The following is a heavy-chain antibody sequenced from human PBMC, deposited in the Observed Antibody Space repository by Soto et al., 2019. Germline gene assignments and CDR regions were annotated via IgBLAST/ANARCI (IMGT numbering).Heavy chain of an antibody. D-gene: IGHD1-26*01. J-gene: IGHJ4*02. Sequence: VKVSCKASGYTFTGHYIHWVRQAPEQGPEWMGEIGPESGATRYAQKFQGRVTMTRDMSITTVYMELNNLSPDDTAVYYCGRGRSGQIVVFYWGQGTPVTVSS. V-gene: IGHV1-2*02. CDR1: GYTFTGHY. CDR2: IGPESGAT. CDR3: GRGRSGQIVVFY.